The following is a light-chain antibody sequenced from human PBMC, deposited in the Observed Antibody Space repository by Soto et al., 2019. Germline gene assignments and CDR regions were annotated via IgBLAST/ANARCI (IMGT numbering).Light chain of an antibody. CDR2: DSS. CDR1: QSVGTY. J-gene: IGKJ4*01. CDR3: QQRSDWPST. V-gene: IGKV3-11*01. Sequence: EIVLTQSPATLSLSPGESATLSCRASQSVGTYFAWYQQKPGQAPRLLIYDSSNRSTGIPARFSGSGSGTDFTLTISSLEPEDFAVYYCQQRSDWPSTFGGGTKVEIK.